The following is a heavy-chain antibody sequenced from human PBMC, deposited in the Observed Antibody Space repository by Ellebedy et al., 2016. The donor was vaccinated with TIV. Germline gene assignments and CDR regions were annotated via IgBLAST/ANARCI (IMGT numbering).Heavy chain of an antibody. CDR3: ARDRKYTINFDS. Sequence: LSLTCADSGLIFSRYWMHWVRQAPGKGLVWVSHINSDGSSRNYADSVKGRFTISRDNAKNTLYLQMNSLRAEDTAVYYCARDRKYTINFDSWGQGTLVTVSS. V-gene: IGHV3-74*01. D-gene: IGHD2-8*01. J-gene: IGHJ4*02. CDR1: GLIFSRYW. CDR2: INSDGSSR.